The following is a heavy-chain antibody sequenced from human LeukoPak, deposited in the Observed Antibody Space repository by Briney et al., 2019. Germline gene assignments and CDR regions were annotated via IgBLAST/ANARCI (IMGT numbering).Heavy chain of an antibody. CDR2: ISGSGGST. D-gene: IGHD6-13*01. CDR1: GFTFSSYA. V-gene: IGHV3-23*01. J-gene: IGHJ4*02. CDR3: ALRGVVAAAANY. Sequence: GGSLRLSCAASGFTFSSYAMSWARQAPGKGLEWVSAISGSGGSTYYADSVKGRFTISRDNSKNTLYLQMNSLRAEDTAVYYCALRGVVAAAANYWGQGTLVTVSS.